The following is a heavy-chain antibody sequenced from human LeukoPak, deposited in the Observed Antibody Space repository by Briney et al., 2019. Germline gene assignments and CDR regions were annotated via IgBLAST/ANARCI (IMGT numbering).Heavy chain of an antibody. Sequence: GGSLRLSCAASGFTFSSYAMSWVRQAPGKGLEWVSAISGSGGSTYYADSVKGRFTISRDNSKNTLYLQMNSLRAEDTAVYYCAKDYYGSGSYITLDGSWNWFDPWGQGTLVTVSS. J-gene: IGHJ5*02. CDR3: AKDYYGSGSYITLDGSWNWFDP. V-gene: IGHV3-23*01. D-gene: IGHD3-10*01. CDR2: ISGSGGST. CDR1: GFTFSSYA.